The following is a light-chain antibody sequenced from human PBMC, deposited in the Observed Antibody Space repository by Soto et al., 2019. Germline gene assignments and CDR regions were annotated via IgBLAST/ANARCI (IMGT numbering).Light chain of an antibody. J-gene: IGKJ3*01. CDR3: QQYYSTAFT. Sequence: DIQMTQSPSSLSASVGDRVTITCRASQSISSYLHWYQQKPGKAPKLLIYAASSLQSGVPSRCIGSGSGTDFTLTISSLQPEDFATYYCQQYYSTAFTVGPETKVDIK. CDR1: QSISSY. CDR2: AAS. V-gene: IGKV1-39*01.